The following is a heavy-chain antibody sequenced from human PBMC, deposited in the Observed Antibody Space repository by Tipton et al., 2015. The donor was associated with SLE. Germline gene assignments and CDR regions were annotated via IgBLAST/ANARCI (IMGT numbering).Heavy chain of an antibody. Sequence: TLSLTCTVSGGSISSSSYYWGWIRQPPGKGLEWIGSIYYSGSTNYNPSLKSRVTMSVDTSKNQFSLKLSSVTAADTAVYYCARDPPFWSGYYGDYYYMDVWGKGTTVTVSS. D-gene: IGHD3-3*01. V-gene: IGHV4-39*07. J-gene: IGHJ6*03. CDR2: IYYSGST. CDR3: ARDPPFWSGYYGDYYYMDV. CDR1: GGSISSSSYY.